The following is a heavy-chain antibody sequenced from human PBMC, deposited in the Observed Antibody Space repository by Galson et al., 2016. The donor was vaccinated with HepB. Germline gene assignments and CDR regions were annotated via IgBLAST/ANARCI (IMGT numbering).Heavy chain of an antibody. CDR1: GFTLDHYA. V-gene: IGHV3-9*01. CDR3: AKDSGAYYYDSSGYRRNAFDI. CDR2: ISWNSGSI. Sequence: SLRLSCAASGFTLDHYAMHWVRQAPGKGLEWASGISWNSGSIGYADSVKGRFTISRDNAKNSLYLQMNSLRAGDKALYYCAKDSGAYYYDSSGYRRNAFDIWCQGTMVTVSS. D-gene: IGHD3-22*01. J-gene: IGHJ3*02.